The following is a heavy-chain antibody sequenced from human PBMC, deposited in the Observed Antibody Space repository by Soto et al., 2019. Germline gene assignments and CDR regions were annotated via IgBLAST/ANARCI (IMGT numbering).Heavy chain of an antibody. Sequence: EVQILESGGGMVQPGGSLRLSCAGSGFMFSSFAMTWVRQAPGKGLEWVSTTRSNGEHTYYADSVKGRFTVSRDNSKNTLFLEMSSLRAEDSAIYYCAKDSKRVSVSAARVYGMDVWGQGTTVTVSS. J-gene: IGHJ6*02. V-gene: IGHV3-23*01. D-gene: IGHD2-2*01. CDR2: TRSNGEHT. CDR1: GFMFSSFA. CDR3: AKDSKRVSVSAARVYGMDV.